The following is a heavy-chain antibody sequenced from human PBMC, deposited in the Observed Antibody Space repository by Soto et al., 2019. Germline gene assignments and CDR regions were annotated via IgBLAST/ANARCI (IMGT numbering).Heavy chain of an antibody. CDR2: ISPGIDIR. CDR3: AGGMCFGGSCYLDV. D-gene: IGHD2-15*01. V-gene: IGHV1-69*12. J-gene: IGHJ4*02. Sequence: QVQLVQSGAEVNKPGSSVKVSCKASGGTFSTYTLYWVRQAPGQGLEWMGGISPGIDIRDYAQKFQGRVTVTADDSTSTVYMQLSTLISEDSALYYCAGGMCFGGSCYLDVWGQGTLVTVPS. CDR1: GGTFSTYT.